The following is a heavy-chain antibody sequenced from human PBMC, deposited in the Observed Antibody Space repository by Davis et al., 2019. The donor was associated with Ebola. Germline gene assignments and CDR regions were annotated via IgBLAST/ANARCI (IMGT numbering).Heavy chain of an antibody. CDR1: GFTFSSYA. Sequence: GESLKISCAASGFTFSSYAMSWVRQAPGKGLEWVSALSRSGGSTYYADSVKGRFTISRDNSKNTLYLQMDSLTAEDTAVYYCARGGETVTGTASHGMDVWGQGTTVTVSS. J-gene: IGHJ6*02. V-gene: IGHV3-23*01. D-gene: IGHD1-14*01. CDR3: ARGGETVTGTASHGMDV. CDR2: LSRSGGST.